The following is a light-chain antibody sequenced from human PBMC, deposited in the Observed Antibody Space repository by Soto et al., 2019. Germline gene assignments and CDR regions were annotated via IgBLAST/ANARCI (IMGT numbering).Light chain of an antibody. Sequence: DIVMTQSPATLSGSPGERATLSCRASQSVRSNLAWYQQKPGQAPRLLTYGASTRATGIPARFSGSGSGTEFTLTINSLQPEDFAVYYCQQYYNWPRTFGQGTKVDIK. CDR1: QSVRSN. CDR3: QQYYNWPRT. CDR2: GAS. V-gene: IGKV3-15*01. J-gene: IGKJ1*01.